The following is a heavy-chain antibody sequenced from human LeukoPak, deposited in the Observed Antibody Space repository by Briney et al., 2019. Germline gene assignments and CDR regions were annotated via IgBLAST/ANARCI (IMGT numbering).Heavy chain of an antibody. CDR3: ARGAVRGVITGGLEFDP. V-gene: IGHV4-38-2*02. J-gene: IGHJ5*02. D-gene: IGHD3-10*01. CDR1: GYSISSGYF. Sequence: PSETLSLTCTVSGYSISSGYFWGWMRQPPGKGLEWIGSIYQSETAHYNPSLKSRVTISVDTSKNQFSLKLSSVTAADTAVYYCARGAVRGVITGGLEFDPWGQGTLVTVSS. CDR2: IYQSETA.